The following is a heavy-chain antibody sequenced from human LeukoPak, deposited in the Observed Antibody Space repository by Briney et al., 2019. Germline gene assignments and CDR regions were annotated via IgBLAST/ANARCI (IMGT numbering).Heavy chain of an antibody. V-gene: IGHV3-74*01. J-gene: IGHJ6*04. Sequence: PGGSLRLSCAASGFTFSRYLMHWVRQPPGKGLVWVSRINPDGSSTNYADSVKGRFTISRDNAKNTLYLQMNSLRAEDTAVYYCAREWGIVVVPAPTDVWGKGTTVTVSS. D-gene: IGHD2-2*01. CDR3: AREWGIVVVPAPTDV. CDR2: INPDGSST. CDR1: GFTFSRYL.